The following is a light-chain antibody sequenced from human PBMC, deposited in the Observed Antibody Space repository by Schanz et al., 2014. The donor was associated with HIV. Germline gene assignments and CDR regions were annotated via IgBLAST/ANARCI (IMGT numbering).Light chain of an antibody. CDR2: AAS. V-gene: IGKV1-5*01. Sequence: DIQMTQSPSTLSASVGDRITITCRASQSISGWLAWYQQKPGEAPNLLIYAASTLHTGVPLRFSGSGSGTDFTLTINGLQPDDFATYYCQQLNSFPYTFGQGTMLEI. CDR3: QQLNSFPYT. J-gene: IGKJ2*01. CDR1: QSISGW.